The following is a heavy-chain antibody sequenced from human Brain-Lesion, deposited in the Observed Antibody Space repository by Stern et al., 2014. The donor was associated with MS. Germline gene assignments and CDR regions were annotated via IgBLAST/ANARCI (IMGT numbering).Heavy chain of an antibody. CDR2: SDHSGST. D-gene: IGHD6-13*01. CDR3: ARFPASRPHVFDS. CDR1: GGSISSSNW. V-gene: IGHV4-4*02. Sequence: VQLVESGPGLVKPSGTLSLTCAVSGGSISSSNWWSWVRQSPGKGLEWIGESDHSGSTIYNPSLKSRVTVSVDKCQNRFSLNLRSVTAADTAVYFCARFPASRPHVFDSWGQGTLVTVSS. J-gene: IGHJ4*02.